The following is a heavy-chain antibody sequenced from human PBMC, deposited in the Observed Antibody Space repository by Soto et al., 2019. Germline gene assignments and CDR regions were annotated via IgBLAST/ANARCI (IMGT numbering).Heavy chain of an antibody. D-gene: IGHD6-13*01. CDR3: ARDPAGIGSYNWFDP. CDR1: GGSISSYY. V-gene: IGHV4-59*01. J-gene: IGHJ5*02. Sequence: QVQLQESGPGLVKPSETLSLTCTVSGGSISSYYWSWIRQPPGKGLEWIGYIYYSGSTNYNPSLKSRVTISVDTSKNQFSLKLSSVTAADTAVYYCARDPAGIGSYNWFDPWGQGTLVTVSS. CDR2: IYYSGST.